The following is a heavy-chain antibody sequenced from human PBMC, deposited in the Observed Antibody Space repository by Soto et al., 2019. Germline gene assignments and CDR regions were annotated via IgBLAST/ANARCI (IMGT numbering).Heavy chain of an antibody. CDR2: MGYNGFT. V-gene: IGHV4-59*08. CDR1: GGPMSNYY. CDR3: AIQGFGALHGLVDV. D-gene: IGHD3-10*01. J-gene: IGHJ6*04. Sequence: QVQLQESGPGLVKPSETLSLTCTISGGPMSNYYCSWFRQPPGQGLEWVGYMGYNGFTRYNPSLTRRVAMSLDPPDNHFSRNLSSVTAADTAPYYCAIQGFGALHGLVDVWGEGTTVTVSS.